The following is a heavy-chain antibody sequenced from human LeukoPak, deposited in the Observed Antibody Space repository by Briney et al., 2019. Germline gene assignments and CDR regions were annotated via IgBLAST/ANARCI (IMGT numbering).Heavy chain of an antibody. D-gene: IGHD3-22*01. V-gene: IGHV3-23*01. J-gene: IGHJ1*01. CDR2: ISGSGGST. CDR1: GFTFSSYA. CDR3: AKDPPAGLVVAEYFQH. Sequence: PGGSLRLSCAASGFTFSSYAMSWVRQAPGKGLEWVSAISGSGGSTYYADSVKGLFTISRDNSKNTLYLQMNSLRAEDTAVYYCAKDPPAGLVVAEYFQHWGQGTLVTVSS.